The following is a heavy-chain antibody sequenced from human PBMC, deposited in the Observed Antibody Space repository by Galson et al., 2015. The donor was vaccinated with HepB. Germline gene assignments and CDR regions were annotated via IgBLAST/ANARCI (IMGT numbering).Heavy chain of an antibody. CDR2: VHSSGST. CDR1: GGSISGSY. J-gene: IGHJ4*02. V-gene: IGHV4-59*01. Sequence: ETLSLTCTISGGSISGSYWSWIRQPPGKGLEWLGCVHSSGSTDYNPSLESRATISGDTSKKQFSLELSSVTAADAAVYFCARGRSGWYYYFDSWGQGTLVTVSS. CDR3: ARGRSGWYYYFDS. D-gene: IGHD6-19*01.